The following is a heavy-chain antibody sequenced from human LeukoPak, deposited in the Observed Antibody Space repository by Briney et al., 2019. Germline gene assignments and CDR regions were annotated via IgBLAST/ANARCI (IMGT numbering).Heavy chain of an antibody. Sequence: GGSLRLSCAASGFTVSSYWMSWVRQAPGKGLEWVANIKQDGSEKYYVDSVKGRFTISRDNAKNSLYLQMNSLRAEDTAVYYCARDPDSSDSSGYDAFDIWGQGTMVTVSS. CDR3: ARDPDSSDSSGYDAFDI. J-gene: IGHJ3*02. CDR2: IKQDGSEK. V-gene: IGHV3-7*01. D-gene: IGHD3-22*01. CDR1: GFTVSSYW.